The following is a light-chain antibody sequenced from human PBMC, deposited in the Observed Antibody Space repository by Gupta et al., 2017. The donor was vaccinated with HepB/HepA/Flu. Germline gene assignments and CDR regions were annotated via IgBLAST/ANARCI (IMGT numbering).Light chain of an antibody. V-gene: IGKV3-15*01. J-gene: IGKJ1*01. CDR2: GAS. CDR1: QSVSSN. Sequence: EIVMTQSPATLSVSPGERATLSCRASQSVSSNLAWYQQKPGQAPRLLIYGASTRANGIPARFSGSGSGTEFTLTISSLQSEDFAVYYCQQYNNWPQTFGQGTKVEIK. CDR3: QQYNNWPQT.